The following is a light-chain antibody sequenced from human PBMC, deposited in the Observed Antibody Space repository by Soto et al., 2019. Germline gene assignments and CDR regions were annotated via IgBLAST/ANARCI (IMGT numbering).Light chain of an antibody. CDR2: GAS. CDR1: QSLNRD. J-gene: IGKJ1*01. CDR3: QQYNNWPGT. Sequence: IVMTQSPATLSMSPGERATLSCRASQSLNRDLAWYQQKPGQSPRLLIFGASIRATGIPARLSGSGSGTEFTLTIGSLQSEDCALYYCQQYNNWPGTFGQGTKVDIK. V-gene: IGKV3-15*01.